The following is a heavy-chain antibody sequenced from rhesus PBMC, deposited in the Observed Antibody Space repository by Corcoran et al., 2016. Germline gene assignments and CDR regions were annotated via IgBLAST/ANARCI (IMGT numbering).Heavy chain of an antibody. D-gene: IGHD2-2*01. J-gene: IGHJ2*01. CDR1: GGSISESYR. CDR2: IFGSSTRT. V-gene: IGHV4S10*01. Sequence: QVQLQESGPGVVKPSETLSLTCAVPGGSISESYRWSWIRQPPGKGLEWIGYIFGSSTRTNYHPSLKSRVTISKDTSKNQFSLRLSSVTAADTAVYYCARVLRNPYWYFDLWGPGTPITISS. CDR3: ARVLRNPYWYFDL.